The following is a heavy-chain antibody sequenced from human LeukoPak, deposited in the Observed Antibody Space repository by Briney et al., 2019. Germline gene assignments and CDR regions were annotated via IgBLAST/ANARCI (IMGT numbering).Heavy chain of an antibody. CDR2: IVPIFGTA. J-gene: IGHJ6*02. CDR1: GGTFSSYA. CDR3: ARDITMVRGVIHYYYGMDV. Sequence: ASVKVSCKASGGTFSSYAVSWVRQAPGQGLEWMGGIVPIFGTANYAQKFQGRVTITADESTSTAYMELSSLRSEDTAVYYCARDITMVRGVIHYYYGMDVWGQGTTVTVSS. V-gene: IGHV1-69*13. D-gene: IGHD3-10*01.